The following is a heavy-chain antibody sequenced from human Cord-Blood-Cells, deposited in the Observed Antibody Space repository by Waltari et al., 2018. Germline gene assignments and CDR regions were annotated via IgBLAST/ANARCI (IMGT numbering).Heavy chain of an antibody. J-gene: IGHJ4*02. V-gene: IGHV3-53*01. CDR2: IYSGGST. D-gene: IGHD6-25*01. CDR1: GFTVSRNF. CDR3: ARDPTGYSAA. Sequence: EVQLVESGGGLIQPGGSLRFSCPASGFTVSRNFLSWVRQAPGKGLEWVSVIYSGGSTYYADSVKGRFTISRDNSKNTLYLQMNSLRAEDTAVYYCARDPTGYSAAWGQGTLVTVSS.